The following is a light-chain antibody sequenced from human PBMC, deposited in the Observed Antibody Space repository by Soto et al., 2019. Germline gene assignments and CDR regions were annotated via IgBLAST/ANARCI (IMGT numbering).Light chain of an antibody. CDR3: SSYTGTTTLGYV. CDR2: DVS. CDR1: GSDVCGFNF. J-gene: IGLJ1*01. Sequence: QSALTQAASVSRSPVQSITISCTGTGSDVCGFNFVSWYQQHPGKAPKLIIYDVSDRPSGVSNRFSGSKSGNTASLTISGLQTEDEAAYYCSSYTGTTTLGYVFGTGTKVTVL. V-gene: IGLV2-14*03.